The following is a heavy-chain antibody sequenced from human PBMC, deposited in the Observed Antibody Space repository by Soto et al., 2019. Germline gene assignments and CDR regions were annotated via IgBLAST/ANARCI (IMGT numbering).Heavy chain of an antibody. Sequence: PGGSLRLSCAASGFTFSSYAMHWVRQAPGKGLEWVAVISYDGSNKYYADSVKGRFTISRDNSKNTLYLQMNSLRAEDTAVYYCARVVTSDYWGQGTLVTVSS. CDR2: ISYDGSNK. D-gene: IGHD3-10*01. CDR3: ARVVTSDY. V-gene: IGHV3-30-3*01. J-gene: IGHJ4*02. CDR1: GFTFSSYA.